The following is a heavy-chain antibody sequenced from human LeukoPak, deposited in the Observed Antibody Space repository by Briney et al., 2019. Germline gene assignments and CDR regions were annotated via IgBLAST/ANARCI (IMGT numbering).Heavy chain of an antibody. Sequence: PGGSLRLSCSASGFTFGDYALTWVRQAPGKGLEWVGFIRSKASGGTTDYAAPVKGRFTISRDDSKNTLYLQMNSLKTEDTAVYYCTTDSPFDRRGYWGQGTLVTVSS. CDR3: TTDSPFDRRGY. V-gene: IGHV3-49*04. J-gene: IGHJ4*02. D-gene: IGHD3-10*01. CDR2: IRSKASGGTT. CDR1: GFTFGDYA.